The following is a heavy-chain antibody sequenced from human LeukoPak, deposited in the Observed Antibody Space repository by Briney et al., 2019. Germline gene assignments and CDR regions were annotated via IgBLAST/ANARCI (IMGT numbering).Heavy chain of an antibody. J-gene: IGHJ4*02. CDR3: ARHFQQWLGYFDF. Sequence: SETLSLTCTVSGGSISSSSHHWGWIRQPPGKGLEWIGSIHFSGTTHYNLSLKSRVTTSVDTSKNQFSLKLTSVTAADTAVYYCARHFQQWLGYFDFWGQGTLVTVSS. D-gene: IGHD6-19*01. CDR2: IHFSGTT. V-gene: IGHV4-39*01. CDR1: GGSISSSSHH.